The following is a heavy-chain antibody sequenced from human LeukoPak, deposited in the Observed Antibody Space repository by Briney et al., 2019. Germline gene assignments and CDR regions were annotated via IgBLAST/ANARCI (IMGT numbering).Heavy chain of an antibody. Sequence: ASVKVSCKASGYTFSGYFMHWVRQAPGQGLEWVGWINPNSGGTNYAQKFQGRVTLTRDTSISTAYMELSRLRSDDTAVYYCARGSHRLFYDGSGYFDYWGQGTLVTVSS. CDR2: INPNSGGT. CDR1: GYTFSGYF. V-gene: IGHV1-2*02. CDR3: ARGSHRLFYDGSGYFDY. J-gene: IGHJ4*02. D-gene: IGHD3-22*01.